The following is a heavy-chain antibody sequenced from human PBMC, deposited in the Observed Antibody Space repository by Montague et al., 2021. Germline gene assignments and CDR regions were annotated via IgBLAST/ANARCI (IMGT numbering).Heavy chain of an antibody. CDR1: GFTFSDYW. CDR2: IKQDGSDQ. J-gene: IGHJ4*02. V-gene: IGHV3-7*03. D-gene: IGHD1-26*01. Sequence: SLRLSCAVSGFTFSDYWMNWVRQAPGKGLEWVANIKQDGSDQYYVDSVKGRFTISRDNAKNSVYLRMSSLRAEDSAVYYCARGRWAPFDYWGQGTLVTVSS. CDR3: ARGRWAPFDY.